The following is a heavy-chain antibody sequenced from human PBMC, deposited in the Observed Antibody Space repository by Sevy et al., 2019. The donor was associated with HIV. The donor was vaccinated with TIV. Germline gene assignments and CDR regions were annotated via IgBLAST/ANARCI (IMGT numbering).Heavy chain of an antibody. CDR3: ANSRGRYAGSSWLYYYYALDV. J-gene: IGHJ6*02. CDR2: ISEDGSEK. V-gene: IGHV3-30*18. Sequence: GGSLRLSCAASGFPFSRHDMHWVRQSPGKGLQWVAVISEDGSEKQYADSVKGRFTISRDNSKDTVYLQMSSLRLEDTAVYYCANSRGRYAGSSWLYYYYALDVWGQGTTVTVSS. D-gene: IGHD3-16*01. CDR1: GFPFSRHD.